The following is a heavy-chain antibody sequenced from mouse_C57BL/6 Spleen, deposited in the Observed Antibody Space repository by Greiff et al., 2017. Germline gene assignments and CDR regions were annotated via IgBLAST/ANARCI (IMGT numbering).Heavy chain of an antibody. CDR2: IDPSDSYT. Sequence: VQLQQPGAELVMPGASVKLSCKASGYTFTSSWMNWVKQRPGQGLEWIGEIDPSDSYTNYNQKFKGKSTLTVDKSSSTAYMQLSSLTSEDSAVCYCARYAHYYGYDDYDARDYWGKGTSVTVSS. J-gene: IGHJ4*01. CDR3: ARYAHYYGYDDYDARDY. CDR1: GYTFTSSW. V-gene: IGHV1-69*01. D-gene: IGHD2-2*01.